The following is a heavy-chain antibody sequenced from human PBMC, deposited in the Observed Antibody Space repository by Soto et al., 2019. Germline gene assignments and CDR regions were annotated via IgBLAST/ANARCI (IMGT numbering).Heavy chain of an antibody. D-gene: IGHD3-10*01. Sequence: SGPTLVNPTETLTLTCTVSGFSLSNARMGVSWIRQPPGKALEWLAHIFSNDEKSYSTSLKSRLTISKDTSKSQVVLTMTNMDPVDTATYYCARIGALYYYGSGTPGWFDPWGQGTLVTVSS. CDR2: IFSNDEK. CDR3: ARIGALYYYGSGTPGWFDP. J-gene: IGHJ5*02. CDR1: GFSLSNARMG. V-gene: IGHV2-26*01.